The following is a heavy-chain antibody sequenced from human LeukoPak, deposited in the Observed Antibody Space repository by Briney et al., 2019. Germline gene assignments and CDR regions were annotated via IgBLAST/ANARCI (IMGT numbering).Heavy chain of an antibody. J-gene: IGHJ4*02. CDR1: GYTFTSYG. CDR2: ISAYNGNT. Sequence: ASVKVSCKASGYTFTSYGISWVRQAPGQGLEWMGWISAYNGNTNYAQKLQGRVTMTTDTSTSTAYIELRSLRSDDAAVYYCARDRPQEGRLFDYWGQGTLVTVSS. V-gene: IGHV1-18*01. CDR3: ARDRPQEGRLFDY.